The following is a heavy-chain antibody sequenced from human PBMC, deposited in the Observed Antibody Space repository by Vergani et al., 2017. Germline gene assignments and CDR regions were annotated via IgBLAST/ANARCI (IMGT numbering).Heavy chain of an antibody. CDR2: ISWNSGSI. CDR1: GFTFDDYA. Sequence: EVHLVESGGGLVKPGGSLRLSCAASGFTFDDYAMHWVRQAPGKGLEWVSGISWNSGSIGYADSVKGRFTISRDNAKSSLYLQMNSLRAEDTALYYCAKDKGWGLVENAFDIWGQGTMVTVSS. D-gene: IGHD5-24*01. V-gene: IGHV3-9*01. CDR3: AKDKGWGLVENAFDI. J-gene: IGHJ3*02.